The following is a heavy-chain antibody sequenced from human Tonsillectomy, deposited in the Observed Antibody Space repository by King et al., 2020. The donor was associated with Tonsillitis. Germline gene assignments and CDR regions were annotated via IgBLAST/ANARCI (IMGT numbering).Heavy chain of an antibody. CDR3: ARIRPKDYDFWSAYDFDY. V-gene: IGHV2-70*04. D-gene: IGHD3-3*01. J-gene: IGHJ4*02. Sequence: VTLKESGPALVKPTQTLTLTCTFSGFSLTTSGMRVSWIRQPPGKALEWLARIDWNDEKFYSTSLKTRLTISKDTSKNQVVLTMTNMDPVDTATFYCARIRPKDYDFWSAYDFDYWGQGTLVTVSS. CDR1: GFSLTTSGMR. CDR2: IDWNDEK.